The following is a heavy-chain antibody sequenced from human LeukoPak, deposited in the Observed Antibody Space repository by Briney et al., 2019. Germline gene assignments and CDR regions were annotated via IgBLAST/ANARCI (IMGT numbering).Heavy chain of an antibody. J-gene: IGHJ5*02. CDR2: INPNSGGT. V-gene: IGHV1-2*02. Sequence: GASVKVSCKACGYTFTSYYMHWVRQAPGQGLAWMGWINPNSGGTNYAQKFQGRVTMTRDTSISTAYMELSRLRSDDTAVYYCARDPITMVRGVIRGRNSNWFDPWGQGTLVTVSS. CDR3: ARDPITMVRGVIRGRNSNWFDP. D-gene: IGHD3-10*01. CDR1: GYTFTSYY.